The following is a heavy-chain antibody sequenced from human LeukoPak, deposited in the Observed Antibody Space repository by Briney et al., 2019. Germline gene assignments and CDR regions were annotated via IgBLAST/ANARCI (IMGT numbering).Heavy chain of an antibody. D-gene: IGHD3-10*01. J-gene: IGHJ5*02. CDR3: ARVLDHTYYCGSGSYYNWFDP. Sequence: ASETLSLTCTVSGGSISSYYWSWIRQPPGKGLEWIGYIYYSGSTNYNPSLKSRVTISVDTSKNQFSLKLSPVTAADTAVYYCARVLDHTYYCGSGSYYNWFDPWGQGTLVTVSS. CDR2: IYYSGST. V-gene: IGHV4-59*01. CDR1: GGSISSYY.